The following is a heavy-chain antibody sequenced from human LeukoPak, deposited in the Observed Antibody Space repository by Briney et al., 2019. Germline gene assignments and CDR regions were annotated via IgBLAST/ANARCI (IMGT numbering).Heavy chain of an antibody. D-gene: IGHD6-19*01. CDR3: ARFHSGPSGWYVPWYFDL. CDR1: GGSVTSYY. CDR2: IYNSENT. J-gene: IGHJ2*01. Sequence: SETLSLTCTVSGGSVTSYYWSWIRQPPGKGLEWIGYIYNSENTKYNSSLESRVTMSEDTSKNQVFLKLSSVTAADTAVYYCARFHSGPSGWYVPWYFDLWGRGTLVTVSS. V-gene: IGHV4-4*09.